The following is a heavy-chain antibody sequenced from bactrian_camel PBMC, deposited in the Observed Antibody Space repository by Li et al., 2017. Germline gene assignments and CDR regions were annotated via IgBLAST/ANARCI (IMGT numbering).Heavy chain of an antibody. CDR3: AAKQYYCSGASRDPSEYGY. CDR2: IYDGGNI. D-gene: IGHD2*01. Sequence: HVQLVESGGGSVQAGGSLRLSCASRGYSRHCMAWFRQAAGKEREGVAAIYDGGNIKYADSVKGRFTISKDNTKKIVYLQTNSLKPEDTAKYYCAAKQYYCSGASRDPSEYGYWGQGTQVTVS. V-gene: IGHV3S53*01. CDR1: GYSRHC. J-gene: IGHJ4*01.